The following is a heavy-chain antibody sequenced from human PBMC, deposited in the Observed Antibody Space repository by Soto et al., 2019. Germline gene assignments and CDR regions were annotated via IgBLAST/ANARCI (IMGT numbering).Heavy chain of an antibody. J-gene: IGHJ6*02. CDR3: ARVMTYGSGSRHYYYGMDV. CDR1: GFTFSDYY. V-gene: IGHV3-11*05. Sequence: QVQLVESGGGLVKPGGSLRLSCAASGFTFSDYYMSWIRQAPGKGLEWVSYISSSSSYTNYADSVKGRFTISRDNAKNSLYLQMNSLRAEDTAVYYCARVMTYGSGSRHYYYGMDVWGQGTTVTVSS. D-gene: IGHD3-10*01. CDR2: ISSSSSYT.